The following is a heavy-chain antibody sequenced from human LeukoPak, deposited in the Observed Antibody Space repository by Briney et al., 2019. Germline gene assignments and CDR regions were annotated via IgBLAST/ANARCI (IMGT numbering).Heavy chain of an antibody. CDR2: IYYSGST. V-gene: IGHV4-59*08. CDR3: AKQDYYYYGMDV. Sequence: SETLSLTCTVSGGSISSYYWSWIRQPPGKGLEWIGYIYYSGSTNYNPSLKSRVTLSVDTSKNQFSLKLSSVTAADTAAYYCAKQDYYYYGMDVWGQGTTVTVSS. J-gene: IGHJ6*02. CDR1: GGSISSYY.